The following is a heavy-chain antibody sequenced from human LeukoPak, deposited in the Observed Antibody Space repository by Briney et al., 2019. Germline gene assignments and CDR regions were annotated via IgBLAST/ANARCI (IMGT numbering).Heavy chain of an antibody. CDR1: GFTVSSNH. CDR2: IYSGGIT. D-gene: IGHD4-23*01. J-gene: IGHJ3*01. V-gene: IGHV3-53*01. CDR3: ARDADYGGSPDAFDV. Sequence: GGSLRLSCAASGFTVSSNHMSWVRQAPGKGLKWVSIIYSGGITYYADSVKGRFTISRDNSKNTLYLQMNTLRAEDTAVYYCARDADYGGSPDAFDVWGRGTIVTVSS.